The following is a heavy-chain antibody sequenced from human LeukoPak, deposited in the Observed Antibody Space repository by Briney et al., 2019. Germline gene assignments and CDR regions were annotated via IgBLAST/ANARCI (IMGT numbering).Heavy chain of an antibody. CDR2: IYYSGST. J-gene: IGHJ4*02. CDR1: GGSISSGGYY. D-gene: IGHD1-26*01. CDR3: ARGGVGAVLG. Sequence: SETLSLTCTVSGGSISSGGYYWSWIRQHPGKGLEWIGYIYYSGSTYYNPSLKSRVTISVDTSKNQFSLKLSSVTAADTAVYYCARGGVGAVLGWGQGTLVTVSS. V-gene: IGHV4-31*03.